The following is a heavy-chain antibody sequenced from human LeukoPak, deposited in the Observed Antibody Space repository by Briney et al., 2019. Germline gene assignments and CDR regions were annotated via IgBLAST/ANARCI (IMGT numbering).Heavy chain of an antibody. D-gene: IGHD6-19*01. J-gene: IGHJ3*02. Sequence: ASVKVSCKASGYTFTSYGISWVRQAPGQGLEWMGWISAYNGNTNYAQKFQGWVTMTRDTSISTAYMELSRLRSDDTAVYYCARGGASGWYRTHDAFDIWGQGTMVTVSS. CDR3: ARGGASGWYRTHDAFDI. V-gene: IGHV1-18*01. CDR2: ISAYNGNT. CDR1: GYTFTSYG.